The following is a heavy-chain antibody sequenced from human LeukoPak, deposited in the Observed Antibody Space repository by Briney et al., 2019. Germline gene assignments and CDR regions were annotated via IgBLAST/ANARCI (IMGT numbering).Heavy chain of an antibody. J-gene: IGHJ6*03. Sequence: GASVKVSCKASGYTFTGHYMHWVRQAPGQGLECMGWINPNSDDTNYAQKFQGRVTMTRDTSISTAYMELSRLRSDDTAVYYCARAGHRSHYYYYYMDVWGKGTTVTVSS. V-gene: IGHV1-2*02. CDR2: INPNSDDT. CDR3: ARAGHRSHYYYYYMDV. CDR1: GYTFTGHY.